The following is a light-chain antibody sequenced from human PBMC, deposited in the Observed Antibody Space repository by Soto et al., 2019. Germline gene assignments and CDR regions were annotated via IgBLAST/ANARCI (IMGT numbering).Light chain of an antibody. J-gene: IGKJ2*01. CDR2: DAS. CDR1: QSVSSSY. CDR3: QQYCSSPFT. Sequence: EIVLTQSPATPSLSPGERATVSCGASQSVSSSYLAWYQQKPCLAPRLLIYDASSRDTGIPDRFSGSGSGTDFTLTISRLEPEDFAVYYCQQYCSSPFTFGQGTQLEIK. V-gene: IGKV3D-20*01.